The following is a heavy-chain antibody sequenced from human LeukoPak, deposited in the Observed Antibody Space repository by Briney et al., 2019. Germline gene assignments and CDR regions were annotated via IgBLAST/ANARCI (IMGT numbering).Heavy chain of an antibody. V-gene: IGHV3-21*01. J-gene: IGHJ4*02. D-gene: IGHD6-19*01. CDR3: ARTTRISIAVAGKYFDY. CDR2: ISSSSSYI. Sequence: PGGSLRLSCAASGFSFGNARMSWVRQAPGKGLEWVSSISSSSSYIYYADSVKGRFTISRDSAKNSLYLQMNSLRAEDTAVYYCARTTRISIAVAGKYFDYWGQGTLVTVSS. CDR1: GFSFGNAR.